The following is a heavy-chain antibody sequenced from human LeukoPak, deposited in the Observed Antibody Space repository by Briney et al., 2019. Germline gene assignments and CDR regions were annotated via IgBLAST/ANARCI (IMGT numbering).Heavy chain of an antibody. CDR1: GGSIRSTNFY. Sequence: SETLSLTCTVSGGSIRSTNFYWGWIRQPPGKGLEWIGYIYYSGSTYYNPSLKSRVTISVDTSKNQFSLRLSSVTAADTAVYYCARVTGYVMEDYFDYWGQGTLVTVSS. CDR2: IYYSGST. J-gene: IGHJ4*02. CDR3: ARVTGYVMEDYFDY. D-gene: IGHD6-13*01. V-gene: IGHV4-39*07.